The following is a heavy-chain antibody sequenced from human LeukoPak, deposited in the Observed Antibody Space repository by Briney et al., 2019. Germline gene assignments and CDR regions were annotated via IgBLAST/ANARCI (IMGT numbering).Heavy chain of an antibody. CDR3: ARVDPYYYYGMDV. D-gene: IGHD3/OR15-3a*01. CDR2: IYYSGST. V-gene: IGHV4-59*01. CDR1: GGSISSYY. J-gene: IGHJ6*02. Sequence: SSETLSLTCTVSGGSISSYYWSWIRQPPGKGLEWIGYIYYSGSTNYNPSLKSRVTISVDTSKDQFSLKLSSVTAADTAVYYCARVDPYYYYGMDVWGQGTTVTVSS.